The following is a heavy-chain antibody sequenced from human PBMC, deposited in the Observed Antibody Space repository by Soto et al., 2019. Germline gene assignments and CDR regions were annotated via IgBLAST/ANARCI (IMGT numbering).Heavy chain of an antibody. CDR2: IIPIFGTA. V-gene: IGHV1-69*01. J-gene: IGHJ6*02. CDR1: GGTFSSYA. CDR3: ATNDKQQLVPAGSYYYYYYGMDV. D-gene: IGHD6-13*01. Sequence: QVQLVQSGAEVKKPGSSVKVSCKASGGTFSSYAISWVRQAPGQGLEWMGGIIPIFGTANYAQKFQGRVTITADESTSTAYMELSSLRSEDTAVYYCATNDKQQLVPAGSYYYYYYGMDVWGQGTTVTVSS.